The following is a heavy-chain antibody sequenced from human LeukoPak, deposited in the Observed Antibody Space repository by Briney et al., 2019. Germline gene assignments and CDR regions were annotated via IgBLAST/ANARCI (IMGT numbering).Heavy chain of an antibody. D-gene: IGHD3-3*01. CDR3: ARSPTYYDFWSGHNSYYYYMDV. CDR1: GFTFSDYY. Sequence: PGGSLRLSCAASGFTFSDYYMSWIRQAPGKGLEWVSYISSSGSPIYYADSVKGRFTISRDNAKNSLYLQINSLRAEDTAVYYCARSPTYYDFWSGHNSYYYYMDVWGKGTTVAVSS. V-gene: IGHV3-11*04. J-gene: IGHJ6*03. CDR2: ISSSGSPI.